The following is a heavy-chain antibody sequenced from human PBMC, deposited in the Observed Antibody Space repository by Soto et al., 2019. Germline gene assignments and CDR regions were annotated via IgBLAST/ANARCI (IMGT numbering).Heavy chain of an antibody. Sequence: GESLKISCKGSGYSFTSYWIGWVRQMPGKGLEWMGIIYPGDSDTRYSPSFQGQVTISADKSISTAYLQWSSLKASDTAVYYCASNANTIVGATGALCYWGQGTLVTVSS. CDR2: IYPGDSDT. D-gene: IGHD1-26*01. V-gene: IGHV5-51*01. CDR3: ASNANTIVGATGALCY. J-gene: IGHJ4*02. CDR1: GYSFTSYW.